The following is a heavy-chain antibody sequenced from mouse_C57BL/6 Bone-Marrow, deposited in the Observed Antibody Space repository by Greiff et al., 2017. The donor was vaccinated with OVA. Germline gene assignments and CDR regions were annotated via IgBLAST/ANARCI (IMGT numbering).Heavy chain of an antibody. CDR3: TRSSGHWSFAY. CDR2: IDPETGGT. D-gene: IGHD4-1*01. CDR1: GYTFTDYE. V-gene: IGHV1-15*01. J-gene: IGHJ3*01. Sequence: QVQLQQSGAELVRPGASVTLSCKASGYTFTDYEMHWVKQTPVHGLEWIGAIDPETGGTAYNQKFKGKAILTADKSSSTAYMELRSLTSEDSAVYYCTRSSGHWSFAYWGQGTLVTVSA.